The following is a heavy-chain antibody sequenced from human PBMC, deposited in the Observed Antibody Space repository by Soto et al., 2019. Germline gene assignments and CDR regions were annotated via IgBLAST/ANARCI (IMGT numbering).Heavy chain of an antibody. CDR3: ARVRYSSGGYYYYGMDV. V-gene: IGHV6-1*01. Sequence: PSQTLSLTCAISGDSVSSNNAAWIWIRQSPSRGLEWLGRTYYRSKWYNDYAVSVKSLITINPDTAKNQFSLQVNSVTPEDTAVYYCARVRYSSGGYYYYGMDVWGQGTAVTVSS. D-gene: IGHD6-19*01. CDR2: TYYRSKWYN. J-gene: IGHJ6*02. CDR1: GDSVSSNNAA.